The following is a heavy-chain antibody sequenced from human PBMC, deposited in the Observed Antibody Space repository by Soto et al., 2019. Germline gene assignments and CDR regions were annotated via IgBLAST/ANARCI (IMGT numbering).Heavy chain of an antibody. Sequence: KSSETLSLTCTVSGGSISSGGYYWSWIRQHPGKGLECIGYIYYRGSTYYNPSLKSRVTISVDTSKNQFSLKLTSVTAADTAVYYCARDGGSQGYGMDVWGQGTTVTVSS. CDR1: GGSISSGGYY. CDR2: IYYRGST. D-gene: IGHD3-16*01. V-gene: IGHV4-31*03. J-gene: IGHJ6*02. CDR3: ARDGGSQGYGMDV.